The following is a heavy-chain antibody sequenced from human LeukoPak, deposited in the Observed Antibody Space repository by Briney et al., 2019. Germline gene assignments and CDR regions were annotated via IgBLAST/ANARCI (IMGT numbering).Heavy chain of an antibody. J-gene: IGHJ4*02. CDR2: INGAQSDT. D-gene: IGHD2-15*01. CDR1: GFTFSSYW. V-gene: IGHV3-74*01. CDR3: AKQLGYCSDGSCYFPY. Sequence: GGSLRLSCAASGFTFSSYWMHWVRQAPGKGLLWVARINGAQSDTIYADSVKGRLTISRDNAKNTLCLQMNSLRAEDTAVYYCAKQLGYCSDGSCYFPYWGQGTLVTVSS.